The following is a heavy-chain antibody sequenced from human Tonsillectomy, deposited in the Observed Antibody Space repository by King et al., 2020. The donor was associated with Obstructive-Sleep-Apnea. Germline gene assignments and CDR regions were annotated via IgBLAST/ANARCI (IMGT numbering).Heavy chain of an antibody. CDR3: ATEPGYDFWSGYQFDY. D-gene: IGHD3-3*01. CDR2: IRYDGTNK. V-gene: IGHV3-30*02. CDR1: GFNFSTYG. Sequence: VQLVESGGGVVQPGRSLRLSCEASGFNFSTYGMHWVRQAPGKGPEWVAFIRYDGTNKYYADSVKGRFTISRDNSKNTLYLQMNSLRAEDSAVYYCATEPGYDFWSGYQFDYWGQGTLVTVSS. J-gene: IGHJ4*02.